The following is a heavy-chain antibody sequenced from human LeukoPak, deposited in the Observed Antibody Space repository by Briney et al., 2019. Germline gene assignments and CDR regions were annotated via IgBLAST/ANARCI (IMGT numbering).Heavy chain of an antibody. J-gene: IGHJ6*02. CDR3: ARDSDYGDYYYYGMDV. V-gene: IGHV3-53*01. D-gene: IGHD4-17*01. CDR2: IYSGGST. CDR1: GFTVSSNY. Sequence: PGGSLRLSCAASGFTVSSNYMSWVRQAPGKGLEWVSVIYSGGSTYYADSVKGRFTISRDNSKNTLYLQMNSLRAEDTAVYYCARDSDYGDYYYYGMDVWGQGTRSPSP.